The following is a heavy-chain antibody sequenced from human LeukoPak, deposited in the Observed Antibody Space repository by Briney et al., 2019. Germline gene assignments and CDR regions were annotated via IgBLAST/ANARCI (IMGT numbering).Heavy chain of an antibody. Sequence: GGSLRLSCAASGFTFSSYGMHWVRQAPGKGLEWVAVISYDGSNKYYADSVKGRFTISRDNSKNTLYLQMNSLRAEDTAVYYCTLIAAAGYFDYWGQGTLVTVSS. CDR3: TLIAAAGYFDY. J-gene: IGHJ4*02. CDR1: GFTFSSYG. V-gene: IGHV3-30*03. D-gene: IGHD6-13*01. CDR2: ISYDGSNK.